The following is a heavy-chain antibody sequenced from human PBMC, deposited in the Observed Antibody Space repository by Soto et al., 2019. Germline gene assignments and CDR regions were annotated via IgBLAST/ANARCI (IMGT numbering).Heavy chain of an antibody. J-gene: IGHJ2*01. CDR2: MNPNSGKA. Sequence: QVQLVQSGAEVKKPGASVKVSCKASGYTFTSYDINWVRQAAGQGLEWIGWMNPNSGKAVYAQKFQGRVPVAGNTSISTAYMELSSLRSDDTAVYFCARGLVVVSATYWYFDLWGRGTLVTVSS. V-gene: IGHV1-8*01. D-gene: IGHD2-15*01. CDR1: GYTFTSYD. CDR3: ARGLVVVSATYWYFDL.